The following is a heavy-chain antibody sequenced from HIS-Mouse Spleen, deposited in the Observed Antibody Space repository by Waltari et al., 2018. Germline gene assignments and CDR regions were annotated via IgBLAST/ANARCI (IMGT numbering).Heavy chain of an antibody. J-gene: IGHJ2*01. V-gene: IGHV4-39*07. CDR2: IYYSGRT. D-gene: IGHD6-13*01. Sequence: LQQESGPGLVKPSETLSLTCTVSGGSISSSSYYWGWIRQPPGKGLEWIGSIYYSGRTYYNPSLKSRVTISVDTSKNQFSLKLSSVTAADTAVYYCAREIPYSSSWYDWYFDLWGRGTLVTVSS. CDR1: GGSISSSSYY. CDR3: AREIPYSSSWYDWYFDL.